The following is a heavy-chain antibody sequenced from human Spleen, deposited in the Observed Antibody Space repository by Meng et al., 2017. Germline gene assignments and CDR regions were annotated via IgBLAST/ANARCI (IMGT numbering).Heavy chain of an antibody. CDR3: AKDLRWNALDI. D-gene: IGHD4-23*01. CDR1: GFTFDDYG. Sequence: GGSLRLSCAASGFTFDDYGMSWVRQAPGKGPEWVSGINWNGGSTGYADSVKGRFTISRDNAKNTLYLQMNSLRADDTAVYYCAKDLRWNALDIWGQGILVTVSS. J-gene: IGHJ3*02. V-gene: IGHV3-20*04. CDR2: INWNGGST.